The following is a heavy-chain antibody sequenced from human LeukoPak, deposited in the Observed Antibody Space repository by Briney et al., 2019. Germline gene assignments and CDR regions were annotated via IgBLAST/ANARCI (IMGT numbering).Heavy chain of an antibody. CDR3: ARGDGESTIDY. Sequence: SETLSLTCTVSGGSISSYYWSWIRQPPGKGLEWIGYIYYSGSTNYNPSLKSRVTISVDTSKNQFSLKLSSVTAADTAVYYCARGDGESTIDYWGQGTLVTVSS. CDR2: IYYSGST. CDR1: GGSISSYY. V-gene: IGHV4-59*01. D-gene: IGHD3-10*01. J-gene: IGHJ4*02.